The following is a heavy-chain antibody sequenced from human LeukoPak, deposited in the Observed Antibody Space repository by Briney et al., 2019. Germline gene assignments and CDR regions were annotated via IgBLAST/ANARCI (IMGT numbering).Heavy chain of an antibody. Sequence: GGSLRLSCAASGFTFSSYAMSWVRQAPGKGLEWVSLIYSGGTTFYADSVKGRFTISRDNSKNTLYLQVNSLRAEDTAVYYCGSGEWPHNYWGQGTLVTVSS. J-gene: IGHJ4*02. V-gene: IGHV3-23*03. D-gene: IGHD3-10*01. CDR2: IYSGGTT. CDR3: GSGEWPHNY. CDR1: GFTFSSYA.